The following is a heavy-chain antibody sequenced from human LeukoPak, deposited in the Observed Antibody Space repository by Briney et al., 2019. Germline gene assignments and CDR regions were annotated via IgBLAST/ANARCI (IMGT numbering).Heavy chain of an antibody. D-gene: IGHD3-10*01. CDR1: GGSISSSSYY. Sequence: SETLSLTCTVSGGSISSSSYYWGWIRQPPGKRLEWIGSIYYSGSTYYNPSLKSRVTISVDTSKNQFSLKLSSVTAADTAVYYCARDKSRTYGSADAFDIWGQGTMVTVSS. J-gene: IGHJ3*02. CDR3: ARDKSRTYGSADAFDI. V-gene: IGHV4-39*07. CDR2: IYYSGST.